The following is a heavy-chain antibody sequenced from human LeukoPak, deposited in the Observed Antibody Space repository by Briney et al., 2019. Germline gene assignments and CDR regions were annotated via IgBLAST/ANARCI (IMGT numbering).Heavy chain of an antibody. J-gene: IGHJ4*02. Sequence: SETLSLICTVSGGSISSSSHYWGWIRQPPGKGLDWIGSVYYSGSAYYNPSLKSRVTISVDTSKNQFSLKLSSMAAADTAVYYCARWDTDSYFDFWGQGSLVTVSS. CDR1: GGSISSSSHY. D-gene: IGHD5-18*01. CDR2: VYYSGSA. V-gene: IGHV4-39*01. CDR3: ARWDTDSYFDF.